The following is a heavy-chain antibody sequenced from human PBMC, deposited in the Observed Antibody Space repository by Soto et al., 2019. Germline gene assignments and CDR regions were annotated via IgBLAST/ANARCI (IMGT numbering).Heavy chain of an antibody. CDR2: ISSGNRYI. CDR1: GFNFSSYT. Sequence: KPGGSLRLSCAASGFNFSSYTMNWVRQAPGKGLEWVSSISSGNRYIYYADSVRGRLIISRDDATNSLYLQMTSLRAEDTAVYYCARDRCRSASCYQTYAFDLWGQGTTVPVSS. J-gene: IGHJ3*01. V-gene: IGHV3-21*01. D-gene: IGHD2-15*01. CDR3: ARDRCRSASCYQTYAFDL.